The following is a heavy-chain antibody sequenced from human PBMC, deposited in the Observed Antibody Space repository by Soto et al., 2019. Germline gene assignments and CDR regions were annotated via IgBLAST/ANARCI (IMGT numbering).Heavy chain of an antibody. V-gene: IGHV3-33*01. CDR2: IWYDGSEK. J-gene: IGHJ5*02. D-gene: IGHD1-26*01. Sequence: QVQLVESGGGVVQPGRSLRLSCEGSGFTFRNHGMHWIRQSPGKGLEWLAVIWYDGSEKYYADSVKGRFTISRDNSKNTLYLQMNSLKVEDTAIYYCARWSNTKGVGPWGQGTVVTVS. CDR1: GFTFRNHG. CDR3: ARWSNTKGVGP.